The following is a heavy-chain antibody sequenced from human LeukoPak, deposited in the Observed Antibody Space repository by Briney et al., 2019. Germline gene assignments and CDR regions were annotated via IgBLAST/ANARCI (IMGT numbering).Heavy chain of an antibody. CDR1: GYSISSGYY. D-gene: IGHD1/OR15-1a*01. CDR2: IYHSGST. Sequence: SETLSLTCTVSGYSISSGYYWGWIRQPPGKGLEWIGSIYHSGSTYYNPSLKSRVTISVDTSKNQFSLKLSSVTAADTAVYYCAKVGPLRRTGYYYYYMDVWGKGTTVTVSS. CDR3: AKVGPLRRTGYYYYYMDV. J-gene: IGHJ6*03. V-gene: IGHV4-38-2*02.